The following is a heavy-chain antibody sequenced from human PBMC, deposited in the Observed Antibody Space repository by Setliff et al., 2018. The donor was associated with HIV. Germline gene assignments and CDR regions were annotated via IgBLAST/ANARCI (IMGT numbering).Heavy chain of an antibody. CDR2: IYSSGST. J-gene: IGHJ4*02. Sequence: KPSETLSLTCTVSGGSISSYYWSWIRQPPGKGLEWLGHIYSSGSTNYNPSLKSRVTISVDTSKNQFSLKLYSVPAADTAVYYCARAYFGSGIYYWGQGTLVTVSS. D-gene: IGHD3-10*01. CDR1: GGSISSYY. CDR3: ARAYFGSGIYY. V-gene: IGHV4-4*09.